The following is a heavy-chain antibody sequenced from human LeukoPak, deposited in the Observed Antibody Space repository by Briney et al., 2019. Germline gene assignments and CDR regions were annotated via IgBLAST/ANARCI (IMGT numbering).Heavy chain of an antibody. J-gene: IGHJ6*02. CDR1: GFTFSSYG. CDR2: ISHDGSNK. CDR3: AKEAARAVFDYYGMDV. D-gene: IGHD6-6*01. Sequence: GGSLGLSCAASGFTFSSYGMHWVRQAPGKGLEWVAVISHDGSNKYYADSVKGRFTISRDNSKNTLYLQMNSLRAEDTAVYYCAKEAARAVFDYYGMDVWGQGTTVTVSS. V-gene: IGHV3-30*18.